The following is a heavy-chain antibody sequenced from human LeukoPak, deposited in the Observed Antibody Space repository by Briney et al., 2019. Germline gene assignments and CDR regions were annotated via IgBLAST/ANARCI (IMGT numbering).Heavy chain of an antibody. CDR2: INNSGST. J-gene: IGHJ4*02. CDR3: ARRPGGTIDY. D-gene: IGHD1-1*01. V-gene: IGHV4-34*01. CDR1: GGSFSGYY. Sequence: SSETLSLTCAVYGGSFSGYYWSWIRQPPGKGLEWIGEINNSGSTNYNPSLKSRVTILVDTSKNQFSLKLNSVSAADTAVYYCARRPGGTIDYWGQGTLVTVSS.